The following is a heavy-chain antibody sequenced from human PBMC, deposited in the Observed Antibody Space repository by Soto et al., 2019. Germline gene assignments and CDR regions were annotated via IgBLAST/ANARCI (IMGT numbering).Heavy chain of an antibody. V-gene: IGHV3-7*01. CDR1: GFTFSSYW. J-gene: IGHJ6*02. Sequence: EVQLVESGGGWVQPGGSLRPSCVDSGFTFSSYWMSWVRQAPVKGLEWVGNIKQDGSEENYVDSVKGRFTISRDNAQNSMYLQMNSLRVEDTAVYYCARIAASGRGWDVWGQGTTVVVSS. CDR3: ARIAASGRGWDV. D-gene: IGHD6-13*01. CDR2: IKQDGSEE.